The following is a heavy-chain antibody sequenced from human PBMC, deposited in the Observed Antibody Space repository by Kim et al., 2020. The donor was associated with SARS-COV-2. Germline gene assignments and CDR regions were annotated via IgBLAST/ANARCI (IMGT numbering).Heavy chain of an antibody. V-gene: IGHV3-53*01. D-gene: IGHD6-13*01. CDR3: ARAGYSSSGDY. J-gene: IGHJ4*02. Sequence: TYNADSGKGRFTISRDNSKNPLYLQMNSLRAEDTAVYYCARAGYSSSGDYWGQGTLVTVSS. CDR2: T.